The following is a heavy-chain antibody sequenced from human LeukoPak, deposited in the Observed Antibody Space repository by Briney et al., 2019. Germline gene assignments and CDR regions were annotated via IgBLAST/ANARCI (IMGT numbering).Heavy chain of an antibody. CDR3: ARDSYPGYCSGGSCSNNWFDP. J-gene: IGHJ5*02. D-gene: IGHD2-15*01. CDR1: SGSISSNNYY. CDR2: IYYSGST. Sequence: SETLSLTCTVSSGSISSNNYYWSWIRQHPGKGLEWIGYIYYSGSTYYNPSLKSRVTISVDTSKNQFSLKLSSVTAADTAVYYCARDSYPGYCSGGSCSNNWFDPWGQGTLVTVSS. V-gene: IGHV4-31*03.